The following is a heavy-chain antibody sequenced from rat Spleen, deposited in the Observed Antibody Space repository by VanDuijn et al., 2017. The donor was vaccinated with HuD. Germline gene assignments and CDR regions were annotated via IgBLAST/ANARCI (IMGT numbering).Heavy chain of an antibody. Sequence: EVQLVESDGGLVQPGRSLKLSCAASGFTFSDYYMAWVRQAPTKGLEWVATISYDGSSTYYRDSVKGRFTISRDNAKSTLDLQMDSLRSEDTATYYCARQRGSFAYWSQGTLVTVS. V-gene: IGHV5-29*01. CDR2: ISYDGSST. D-gene: IGHD1-11*01. CDR3: ARQRGSFAY. J-gene: IGHJ3*01. CDR1: GFTFSDYY.